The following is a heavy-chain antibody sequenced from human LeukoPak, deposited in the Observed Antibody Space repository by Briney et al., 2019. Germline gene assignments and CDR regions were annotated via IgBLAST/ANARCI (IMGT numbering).Heavy chain of an antibody. Sequence: RGESLKISCKGSGYSFTSYWIGWVRPMPGKGLEWMGIIYPGDSDTRYSPSFEGQVTISADKPISTAYLQWSSLKASDTAMYYCAITKATWGSSIDYWGQGTLVTVSS. CDR2: IYPGDSDT. J-gene: IGHJ4*02. D-gene: IGHD3-16*01. CDR1: GYSFTSYW. CDR3: AITKATWGSSIDY. V-gene: IGHV5-51*01.